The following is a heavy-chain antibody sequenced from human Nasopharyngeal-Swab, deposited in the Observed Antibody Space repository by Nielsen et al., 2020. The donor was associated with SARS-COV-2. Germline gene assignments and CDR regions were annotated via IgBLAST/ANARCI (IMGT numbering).Heavy chain of an antibody. CDR2: MNPNSGNT. V-gene: IGHV1-8*01. Sequence: ASVKVSCKASGYTFTSYDINWVRQATGQGLEWMGWMNPNSGNTGYAQKFQGRVTMTRNTSISTAYMEPSSLRSEDTAVYYCARGRGGWFGELFDYWGQGTLVTVSS. J-gene: IGHJ4*02. CDR1: GYTFTSYD. CDR3: ARGRGGWFGELFDY. D-gene: IGHD3-10*01.